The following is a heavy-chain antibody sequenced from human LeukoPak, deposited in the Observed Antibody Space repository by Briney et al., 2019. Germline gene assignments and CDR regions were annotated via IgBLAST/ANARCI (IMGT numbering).Heavy chain of an antibody. V-gene: IGHV3-21*01. Sequence: PGGSLRLSCAASGFTFSSYGMHWVRQAPGKGLEWVSSISSSSSYIYYADSVKGRFTISRDNAKNSLYLQMNSLRAEDTAVYYCASSGSIAAAGTYYWGQGTLVTVSS. CDR1: GFTFSSYG. D-gene: IGHD6-13*01. J-gene: IGHJ4*02. CDR2: ISSSSSYI. CDR3: ASSGSIAAAGTYY.